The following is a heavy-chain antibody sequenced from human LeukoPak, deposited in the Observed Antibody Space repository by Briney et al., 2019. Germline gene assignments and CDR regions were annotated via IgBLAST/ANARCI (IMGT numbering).Heavy chain of an antibody. CDR3: ARGRYDSSGSYSLFDY. CDR1: GFTFSSYS. J-gene: IGHJ4*02. Sequence: GGSLRLSCAASGFTFSSYSMNWVRQAPGKGLEWVSSISSSSSYIYYADSVKGRFTISRDNAKNSLYLQMNSLRAEDTAVYYCARGRYDSSGSYSLFDYWGQGTLVTVSS. D-gene: IGHD3-22*01. CDR2: ISSSSSYI. V-gene: IGHV3-21*01.